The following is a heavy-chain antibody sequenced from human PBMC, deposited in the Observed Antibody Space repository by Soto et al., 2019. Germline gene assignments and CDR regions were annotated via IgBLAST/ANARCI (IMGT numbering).Heavy chain of an antibody. CDR3: ARDGGARSSWYDRDY. Sequence: GGTLRLSCAASGCTFSSYGMHWVRQAPGKGLEWVAVIWYDGSNKYYADSVKCRFTISRDNSKNTPYLQMNSLRAEDTAVYYCARDGGARSSWYDRDYWGQGTLVTVSS. J-gene: IGHJ4*02. D-gene: IGHD6-13*01. V-gene: IGHV3-33*01. CDR1: GCTFSSYG. CDR2: IWYDGSNK.